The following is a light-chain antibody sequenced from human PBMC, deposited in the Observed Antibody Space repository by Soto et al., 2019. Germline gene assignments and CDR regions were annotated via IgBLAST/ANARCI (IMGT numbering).Light chain of an antibody. CDR1: QSINNW. CDR3: HQYDTYPLT. Sequence: DIQMTQSPSTLYASVGDRVTITCRASQSINNWLAWYQQNPGKAPKFLIYDVSNLESGGPSRLSASASGTEFTLSIRSLLPDDVATYYCHQYDTYPLTFGGGTKVDI. CDR2: DVS. J-gene: IGKJ4*01. V-gene: IGKV1-5*01.